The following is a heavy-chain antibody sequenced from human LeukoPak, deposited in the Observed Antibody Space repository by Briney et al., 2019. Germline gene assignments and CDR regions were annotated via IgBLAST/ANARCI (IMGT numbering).Heavy chain of an antibody. V-gene: IGHV1-69*13. CDR3: ARERRITMVRGVRWYNWFDP. J-gene: IGHJ5*02. D-gene: IGHD3-10*01. Sequence: SVKVSCKASGGTFSSYAISWVRQAPGQGLEWMGGIIPIFGTANYAQKFQGRVTITADESTSTAYMELSSLRSEDTAVYYCARERRITMVRGVRWYNWFDPWGQGTLVTVSS. CDR1: GGTFSSYA. CDR2: IIPIFGTA.